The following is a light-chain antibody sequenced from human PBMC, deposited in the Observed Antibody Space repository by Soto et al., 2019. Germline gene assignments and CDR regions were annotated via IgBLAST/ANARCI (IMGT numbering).Light chain of an antibody. CDR3: SSYTSSSTLV. CDR2: DVS. Sequence: QSALTQPASVSGSPGQSITISCTGTSSDVGGYNYVSWYQHHPGKAPKLMIYDVSDRPSGISNRFSGSKSGNTASLTISGLQAEDEADYYCSSYTSSSTLVFGGGTKDRP. V-gene: IGLV2-14*03. CDR1: SSDVGGYNY. J-gene: IGLJ2*01.